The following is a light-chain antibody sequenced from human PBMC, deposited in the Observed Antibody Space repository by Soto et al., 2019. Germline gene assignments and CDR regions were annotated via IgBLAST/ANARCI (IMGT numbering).Light chain of an antibody. Sequence: QSVLTQPPSVSAAPGQTVTISCSGNSFNIGNNYVSWYQQFPGTAPKLLIYDTNKRPSGIPDRFSGSKSGTSATLGITGLQTWDEADYYCGTWDSSLSGGGIFGIFGGGTKVTVL. CDR1: SFNIGNNY. J-gene: IGLJ2*01. V-gene: IGLV1-51*01. CDR3: GTWDSSLSGGGIFGI. CDR2: DTN.